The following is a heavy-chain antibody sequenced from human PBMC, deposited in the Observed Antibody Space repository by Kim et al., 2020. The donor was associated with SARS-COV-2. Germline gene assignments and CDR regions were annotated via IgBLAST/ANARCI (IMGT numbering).Heavy chain of an antibody. J-gene: IGHJ4*02. V-gene: IGHV1-18*01. CDR1: GYTFTSYG. CDR2: ISAYNGNT. Sequence: ASVKVSCKASGYTFTSYGINWVRQAPGQGLEWMGWISAYNGNTNYAQKLQGRVTMTTDTSTSTAYMELRSLRSDDTAVYYCARSGYDILTGYFSFDYWGQGTLVTVSS. CDR3: ARSGYDILTGYFSFDY. D-gene: IGHD3-9*01.